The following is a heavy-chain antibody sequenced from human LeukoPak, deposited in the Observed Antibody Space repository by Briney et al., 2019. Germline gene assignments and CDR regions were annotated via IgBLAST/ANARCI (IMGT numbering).Heavy chain of an antibody. J-gene: IGHJ4*02. V-gene: IGHV4-34*01. CDR2: INHSGST. CDR1: GGSFSGYY. Sequence: NPSETLSLTCAVYGGSFSGYYWSWIRQPPGKGLEWIGEINHSGSTNYNPSLKSRDTISVDTSKNQFSLKLSSVTAADTAVYYCARGQEQQLFYFDYWGQGTLVTVSS. CDR3: ARGQEQQLFYFDY. D-gene: IGHD6-13*01.